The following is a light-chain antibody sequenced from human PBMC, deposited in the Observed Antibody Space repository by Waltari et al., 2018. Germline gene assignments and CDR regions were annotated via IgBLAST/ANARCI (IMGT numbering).Light chain of an antibody. Sequence: EIVLTQSPATLSVSPGERATLSCRASQSVSSYLAWYQQKPGQPPRLLIYDASNRATGIPARFSGSGSGTDFTLTISSLEPEDFAVYYCQQGSNWGTSGQGTKVEIK. V-gene: IGKV3-11*01. CDR1: QSVSSY. CDR2: DAS. J-gene: IGKJ1*01. CDR3: QQGSNWGT.